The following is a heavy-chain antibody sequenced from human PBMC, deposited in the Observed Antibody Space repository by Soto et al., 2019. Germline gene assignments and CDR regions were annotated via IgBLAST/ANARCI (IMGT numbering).Heavy chain of an antibody. Sequence: GGSLRLSCAASGFTVSSNLMHWVRQAPGKGLVWVSRISSDGSTTNYADSVKGRFTISRDNAKSTLYLQMNSLRAEDTAVYYCARGYNNYGAVLLFWGQGALVTVSS. J-gene: IGHJ4*02. CDR1: GFTVSSNL. V-gene: IGHV3-74*01. CDR2: ISSDGSTT. D-gene: IGHD4-4*01. CDR3: ARGYNNYGAVLLF.